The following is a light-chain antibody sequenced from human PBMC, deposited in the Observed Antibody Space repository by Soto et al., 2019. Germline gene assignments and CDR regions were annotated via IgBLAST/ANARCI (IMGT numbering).Light chain of an antibody. J-gene: IGLJ2*01. CDR3: RSYNSSSSLKV. CDR1: SSDVGGYNY. V-gene: IGLV2-14*01. CDR2: DIS. Sequence: QSALTQPASVSGSPGQSITISCTGTSSDVGGYNYVSWYQQHPGKAPKLMIYDISNRPSGVSNRFSGSKSGNTASLTISGLQAEDEADYYCRSYNSSSSLKVFGGGTKLTVL.